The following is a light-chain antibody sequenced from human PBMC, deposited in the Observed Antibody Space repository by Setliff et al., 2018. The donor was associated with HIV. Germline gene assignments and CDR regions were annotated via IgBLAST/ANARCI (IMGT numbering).Light chain of an antibody. V-gene: IGLV1-40*01. CDR2: GNN. CDR1: SSNFGAGYD. CDR3: QSYDSSLSAYG. Sequence: QSVLTQPPSVSGTPGQRVTISCTGSSSNFGAGYDVHWYQQLPGTAPKLLISGNNNRPSGVPDRFSGSKSGTSASLAITGLQAEDEADYYCQSYDSSLSAYGFGTGTKGTVL. J-gene: IGLJ1*01.